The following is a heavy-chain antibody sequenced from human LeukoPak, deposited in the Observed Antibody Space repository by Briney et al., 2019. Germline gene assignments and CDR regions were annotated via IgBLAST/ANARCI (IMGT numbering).Heavy chain of an antibody. CDR1: GYTFTSYG. J-gene: IGHJ4*02. Sequence: ASVKVSCKASGYTFTSYGISWVRQAPGQGLEWMGWISAYNGNTNYAQKLQGRVTMTTDTFTSTAYMELRSLRSDDTAVYYCARVDPDYDFWSGYLDYWGQGTLVTVSS. CDR3: ARVDPDYDFWSGYLDY. CDR2: ISAYNGNT. D-gene: IGHD3-3*01. V-gene: IGHV1-18*01.